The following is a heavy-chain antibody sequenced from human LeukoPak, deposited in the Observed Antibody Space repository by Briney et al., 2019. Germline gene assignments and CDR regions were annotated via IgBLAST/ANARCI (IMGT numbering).Heavy chain of an antibody. V-gene: IGHV3-23*01. CDR1: GVTFSSYA. CDR3: AKGSRAVAGPTLATYNWFDP. Sequence: GGSLRLSCAASGVTFSSYAMSWVRQAPGKGLEWVSAISGSGGSTYYADSVKGRFTISRDNSKNTLYLQMNSLRAEDTAVYYCAKGSRAVAGPTLATYNWFDPWGQGTLVTVSS. CDR2: ISGSGGST. D-gene: IGHD6-19*01. J-gene: IGHJ5*02.